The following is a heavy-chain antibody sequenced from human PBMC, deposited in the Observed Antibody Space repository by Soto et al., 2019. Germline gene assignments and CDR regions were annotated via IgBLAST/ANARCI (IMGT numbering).Heavy chain of an antibody. CDR2: MFASGSS. V-gene: IGHV4-4*02. Sequence: QVQLQESGPGLVKPSETLSLTCAVSGDSISSPNWWSWYRQPPGKGLELIGEMFASGSSNYNPSLNGRVTIALDTSKNHFSLQLTSLAAADTAIYYCAREGFDHRPDYWGQGIPVTVSS. CDR1: GDSISSPNW. CDR3: AREGFDHRPDY. J-gene: IGHJ4*02.